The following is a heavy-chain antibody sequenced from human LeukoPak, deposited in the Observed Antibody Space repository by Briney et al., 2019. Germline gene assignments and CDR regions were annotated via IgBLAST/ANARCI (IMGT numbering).Heavy chain of an antibody. CDR1: AFTLSTYA. D-gene: IGHD3-10*01. CDR2: ISAGKGNT. CDR3: ARAGFTFSDYFGSFFDY. J-gene: IGHJ4*02. V-gene: IGHV3-23*01. Sequence: GGSLRLSCTASAFTLSTYAMSWVRQAPGKGLEWVSGISAGKGNTYYADSVKGRFTISRDNSKNTLYLQMNSLRAEDTAVYYCARAGFTFSDYFGSFFDYWGQGTLVTVSS.